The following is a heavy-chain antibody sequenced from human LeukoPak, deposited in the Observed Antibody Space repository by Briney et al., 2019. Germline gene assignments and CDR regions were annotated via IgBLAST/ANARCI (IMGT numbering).Heavy chain of an antibody. V-gene: IGHV3-7*01. Sequence: GGSLRLSCAASGFIFTGYFMSWVRQAPGKGLEWVASIKHDGSEQYYVDSVRGRFTISRDNTKNLLYLQMSSLRAEDTAVYYCATDRGWRTSGYYLYYFEYWGQGTLVTFSS. CDR1: GFIFTGYF. J-gene: IGHJ4*02. CDR3: ATDRGWRTSGYYLYYFEY. CDR2: IKHDGSEQ. D-gene: IGHD3-3*01.